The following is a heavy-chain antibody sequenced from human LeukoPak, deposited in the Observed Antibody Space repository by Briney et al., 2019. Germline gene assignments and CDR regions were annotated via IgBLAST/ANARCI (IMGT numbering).Heavy chain of an antibody. CDR2: IYHSGST. CDR1: GGSITSSNW. V-gene: IGHV4-4*02. Sequence: SGTLSLTCAVSGGSITSSNWWSWVRLPPGKGLEWIGEIYHSGSTNYNPSLKSRVTISVDKSKNQFSLKLISVTAADTAVYYCASAELRRAQGYWGQGTLVTVSS. D-gene: IGHD1-7*01. J-gene: IGHJ4*02. CDR3: ASAELRRAQGY.